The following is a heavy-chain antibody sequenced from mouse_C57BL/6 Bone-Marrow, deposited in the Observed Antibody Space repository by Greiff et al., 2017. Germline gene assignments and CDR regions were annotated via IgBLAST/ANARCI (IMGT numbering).Heavy chain of an antibody. V-gene: IGHV1-52*01. Sequence: QVQLQQPGAELVRPGSSVKLSCKASGYTFTSYWMHWVKQRPIQGLEWIGNIDPSDSETHYNQKFKDKATLTVDKSSSTAYMQLSSLTSEDSAVYYCARDDYERNYFDYWGQGTTLTVSS. CDR1: GYTFTSYW. J-gene: IGHJ2*01. CDR2: IDPSDSET. CDR3: ARDDYERNYFDY. D-gene: IGHD2-4*01.